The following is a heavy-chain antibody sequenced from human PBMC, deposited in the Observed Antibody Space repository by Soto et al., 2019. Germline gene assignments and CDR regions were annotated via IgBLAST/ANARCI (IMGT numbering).Heavy chain of an antibody. CDR3: AKDQYVVVTTNWFDP. CDR2: IGGSGGST. V-gene: IGHV3-23*01. CDR1: GFTFSSYA. D-gene: IGHD2-21*02. Sequence: EVQLLESGGGLVQPGGSLRLSCAASGFTFSSYAMSWVRQAPGKGLEWVSTIGGSGGSTYYADSVKGRFTISRDNSKNTLYLQMNSLRAEETAVYYCAKDQYVVVTTNWFDPWGQGTLVTVSS. J-gene: IGHJ5*02.